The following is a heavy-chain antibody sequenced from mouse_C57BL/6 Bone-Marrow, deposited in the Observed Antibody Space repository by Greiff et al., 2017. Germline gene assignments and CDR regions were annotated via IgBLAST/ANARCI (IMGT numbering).Heavy chain of an antibody. CDR1: GFTFSDYY. CDR2: ISNGGGST. D-gene: IGHD1-1*01. Sequence: EVMLVESGGGLVQPGGSLKLSCAASGFTFSDYYMYWVRQTPEKRLEWVAYISNGGGSTYYPDTVKGRFTISRDNAKNTLYLQMSRLKSEDTAMYYGARQHYGSSYAAWFAYWGQGTLVTVSA. J-gene: IGHJ3*01. CDR3: ARQHYGSSYAAWFAY. V-gene: IGHV5-12*01.